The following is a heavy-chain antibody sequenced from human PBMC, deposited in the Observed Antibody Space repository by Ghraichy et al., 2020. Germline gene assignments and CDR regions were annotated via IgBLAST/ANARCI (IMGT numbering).Heavy chain of an antibody. CDR2: IYRDGTT. V-gene: IGHV3-53*01. Sequence: SCAASGFTVSSNYMSWVRQAPGKGPEWVSVIYRDGTTYYGDSVRGRFTVSRDNSKNTLYLQMGSLRAEDTAVYYCVRGHSSSSAYWGQGTLVSVSS. D-gene: IGHD6-13*01. J-gene: IGHJ4*02. CDR1: GFTVSSNY. CDR3: VRGHSSSSAY.